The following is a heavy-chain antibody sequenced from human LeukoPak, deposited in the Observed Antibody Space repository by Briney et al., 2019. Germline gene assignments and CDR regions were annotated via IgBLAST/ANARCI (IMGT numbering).Heavy chain of an antibody. CDR3: ARASEDYYYYYMDV. V-gene: IGHV4-39*07. J-gene: IGHJ6*03. CDR2: IYYSGST. CDR1: GGSISSSPYY. D-gene: IGHD1-14*01. Sequence: SETLSLTCTVSGGSISSSPYYWGWIRQPPGKGLEWIGSIYYSGSTYYNPSLKSRVTISIDTSKNQFSLNLSSVTAADTAVYYCARASEDYYYYYMDVWGKGTTVTISS.